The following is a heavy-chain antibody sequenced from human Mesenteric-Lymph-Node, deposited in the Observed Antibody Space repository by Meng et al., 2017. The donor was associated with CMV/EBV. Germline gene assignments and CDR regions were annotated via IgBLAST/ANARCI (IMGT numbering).Heavy chain of an antibody. Sequence: SETLSLTCTVSRASISSYYWSWIRQPPGKGLEWIGYIYNSGSINYNPSLKSRVTISVDTSKNQFSLKLSSVTAADKAVYYCARALGYCSGGSCSTYNWFDPWGQGTLVTVSS. J-gene: IGHJ5*02. CDR2: IYNSGSI. CDR1: RASISSYY. D-gene: IGHD2-15*01. CDR3: ARALGYCSGGSCSTYNWFDP. V-gene: IGHV4-59*01.